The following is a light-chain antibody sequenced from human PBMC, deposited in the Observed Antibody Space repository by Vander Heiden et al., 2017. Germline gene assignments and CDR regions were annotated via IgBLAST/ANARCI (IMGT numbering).Light chain of an antibody. CDR1: SSDVGSSNR. CDR2: EVN. Sequence: QSALTQPPSVSGSPGQSVTISCTGPSSDVGSSNRVSWYQQPPGTAPKVIIYEVNNRPSGVPDRFSVSKSGNTASLTISGLQAEDEADYYCNSYTTSNTYVFGTGTKVTVL. J-gene: IGLJ1*01. V-gene: IGLV2-18*02. CDR3: NSYTTSNTYV.